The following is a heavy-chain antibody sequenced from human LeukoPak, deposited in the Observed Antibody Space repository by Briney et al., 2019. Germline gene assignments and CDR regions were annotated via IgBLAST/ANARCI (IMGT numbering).Heavy chain of an antibody. V-gene: IGHV4-39*07. J-gene: IGHJ4*02. D-gene: IGHD2-15*01. CDR2: IYYSGGT. Sequence: SGTLSLTCTVSGDSISTHKWWWCWIRQPPGKGLEWVGSIYYSGGTYYNPSLKSRVTISVDTSKNQFSLKLNSVTAADTAVYYCARDRSCSGGSCYGPPDYWGQGTLVTVSS. CDR1: GDSISTHKWW. CDR3: ARDRSCSGGSCYGPPDY.